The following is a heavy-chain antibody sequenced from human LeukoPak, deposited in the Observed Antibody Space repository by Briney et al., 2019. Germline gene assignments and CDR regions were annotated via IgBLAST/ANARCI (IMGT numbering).Heavy chain of an antibody. Sequence: QAGGSLRLSCAASGNYWMHWVRQAPGKGLVWVSHINSDGSWTSYADSVKGRFAISKDNAKNTVYLQMNSLRAEDTAVYYCARTLFGAYNWFDPWGQGALVTVSS. CDR1: GNYW. V-gene: IGHV3-74*01. CDR3: ARTLFGAYNWFDP. CDR2: INSDGSWT. D-gene: IGHD3-3*01. J-gene: IGHJ5*02.